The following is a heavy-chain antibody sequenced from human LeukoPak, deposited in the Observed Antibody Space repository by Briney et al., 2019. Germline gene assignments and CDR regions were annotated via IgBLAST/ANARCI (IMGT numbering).Heavy chain of an antibody. CDR2: IYYSGST. CDR1: GGSISSSSYY. V-gene: IGHV4-39*07. D-gene: IGHD4-17*01. Sequence: SETLSLTCTVPGGSISSSSYYWGWIRQPPGKGLEWIGSIYYSGSTYYNPSLKSRVTISVDTSKNQFSLKLSSVTAADTAVYYCARDYGEYDYWGQGTLVTVSS. CDR3: ARDYGEYDY. J-gene: IGHJ4*02.